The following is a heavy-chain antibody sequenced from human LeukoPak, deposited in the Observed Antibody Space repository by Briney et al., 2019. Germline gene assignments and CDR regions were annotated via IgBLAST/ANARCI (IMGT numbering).Heavy chain of an antibody. CDR2: ISSSSSYI. CDR1: GFTFSSYS. D-gene: IGHD5-18*01. J-gene: IGHJ4*02. CDR3: AKSLGGLRTYFDY. V-gene: IGHV3-21*04. Sequence: PGGSLRLSCAASGFTFSSYSMNWVRRAPGKGLEWVSSISSSSSYIYYADSVKGRFTISRDNAKNSLYLQMNSLRAEDTALYYCAKSLGGLRTYFDYWGQGTLVTVSS.